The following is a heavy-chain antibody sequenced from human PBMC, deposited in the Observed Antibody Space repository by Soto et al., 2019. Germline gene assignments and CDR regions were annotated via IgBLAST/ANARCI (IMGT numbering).Heavy chain of an antibody. CDR1: GGSFSGYY. CDR3: ARHSTYLIDSSGYYYSYYYYGMDV. J-gene: IGHJ6*02. D-gene: IGHD3-22*01. CDR2: INHSGST. V-gene: IGHV4-34*01. Sequence: SETLSLTCAVYGGSFSGYYWSWIRQPPGKGLEWIGEINHSGSTNYNPSLKSRVTISVDTSKNQFSLKLSSVTAADTAVYYCARHSTYLIDSSGYYYSYYYYGMDVWGQGTTVTVSS.